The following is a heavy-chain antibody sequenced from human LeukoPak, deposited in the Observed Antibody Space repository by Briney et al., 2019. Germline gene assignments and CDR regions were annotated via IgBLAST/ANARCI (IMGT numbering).Heavy chain of an antibody. V-gene: IGHV3-48*01. CDR2: ISGDGNAK. D-gene: IGHD2/OR15-2a*01. J-gene: IGHJ4*02. CDR3: ARDYVYAFDY. Sequence: GGSLRLSCAASGFSFSSYSINWVRQAPGKGLEWVSYISGDGNAKHYTDSVKGRFTISRDNAKNALYLQMNSLGVEDTAVYFCARDYVYAFDYWGQGTQVTVSS. CDR1: GFSFSSYS.